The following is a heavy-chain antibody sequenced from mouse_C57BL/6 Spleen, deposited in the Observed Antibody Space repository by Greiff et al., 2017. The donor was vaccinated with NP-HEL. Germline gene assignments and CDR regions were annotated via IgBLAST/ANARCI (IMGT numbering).Heavy chain of an antibody. CDR2: IDPGSGST. D-gene: IGHD3-2*02. CDR3: ARWGSCYFGFDY. V-gene: IGHV1-55*01. J-gene: IGHJ2*01. Sequence: VQLQQPGAELVKPGASVKMSCKASGYTFTSYWLPWVKQRPGQGLEWIGVIDPGSGSTNYNEKFKSKATLTVDKSASTAYMQLSSLTSEDSAVYYCARWGSCYFGFDYWGQGTTLTVSS. CDR1: GYTFTSYW.